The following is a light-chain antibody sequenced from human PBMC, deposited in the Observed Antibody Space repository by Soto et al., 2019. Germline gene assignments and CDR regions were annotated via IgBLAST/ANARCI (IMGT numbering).Light chain of an antibody. CDR3: QRYNAAPFT. CDR1: QVIGKY. CDR2: AAS. Sequence: DIQMTQSPSSLSASVQDSVTITCRASQVIGKYLAWYQQKPGKVPKLLIQAASTLQSGVPSRFSGSGSGTDFTLTINNLQPEDVATYYCQRYNAAPFTCGPGTKVDIK. V-gene: IGKV1-27*01. J-gene: IGKJ3*01.